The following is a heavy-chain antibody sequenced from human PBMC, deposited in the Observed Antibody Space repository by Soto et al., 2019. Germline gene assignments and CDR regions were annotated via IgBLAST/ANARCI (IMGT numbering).Heavy chain of an antibody. Sequence: EVQLVESGGGLVQPGRSLRLSCAASGFTFDDYAIHWVRQAPGRGLEWVAGISWNGASIGYADSVKGRFTISRDNAKNSLHLQMNSRRSEDTALYYCANLPLYGSGFDCWGQGTLVTVSS. V-gene: IGHV3-9*01. D-gene: IGHD3-10*01. CDR3: ANLPLYGSGFDC. CDR1: GFTFDDYA. CDR2: ISWNGASI. J-gene: IGHJ4*02.